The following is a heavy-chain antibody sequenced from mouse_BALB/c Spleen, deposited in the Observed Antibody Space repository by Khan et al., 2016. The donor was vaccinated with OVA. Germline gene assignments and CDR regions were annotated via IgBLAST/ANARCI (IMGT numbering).Heavy chain of an antibody. D-gene: IGHD1-2*01. CDR1: GYSITSGYG. V-gene: IGHV3-2*02. CDR2: ISYSGST. CDR3: DRTARIKY. J-gene: IGHJ2*01. Sequence: EVQLQESGPGLVKPSQSLSLTCTVTGYSITSGYGCNWIRQFPGNQLEWMGYISYSGSTNYNPSLKSRTSITRDTSKNHFFLQLNSVTTEDTATYYCDRTARIKYWGQGTTLTVSS.